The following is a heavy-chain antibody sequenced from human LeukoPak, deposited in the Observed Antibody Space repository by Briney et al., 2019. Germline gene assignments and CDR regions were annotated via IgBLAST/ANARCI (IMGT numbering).Heavy chain of an antibody. D-gene: IGHD6-13*01. CDR3: ARSIAADTNWFDP. V-gene: IGHV4-39*01. J-gene: IGHJ5*02. CDR2: IYYSGST. Sequence: PSETLSLTCTVSGGSISSSSYYWGWIRLPPGKRLEWIGSIYYSGSTYYNPSLKSRVTISVDTSKNQFSLKLSSVTAADTAVYYCARSIAADTNWFDPWGQGTLVTVSS. CDR1: GGSISSSSYY.